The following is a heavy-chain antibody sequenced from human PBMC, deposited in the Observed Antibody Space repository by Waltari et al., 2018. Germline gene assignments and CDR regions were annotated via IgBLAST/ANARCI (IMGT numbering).Heavy chain of an antibody. CDR3: ARGRTPPGIAAAGSWYFDL. D-gene: IGHD6-13*01. CDR2: IYTSGST. J-gene: IGHJ2*01. CDR1: GGSISSSY. V-gene: IGHV4-4*07. Sequence: QVQLQESGPGLVKPSETLSLTCTVPGGSISSSYWSWIREPAGKGLEWIGRIYTSGSTNYNPSLKSRVTMSVDTSKNQFSLKLSSVTAADTAVYYCARGRTPPGIAAAGSWYFDLWGRGTLVTVSS.